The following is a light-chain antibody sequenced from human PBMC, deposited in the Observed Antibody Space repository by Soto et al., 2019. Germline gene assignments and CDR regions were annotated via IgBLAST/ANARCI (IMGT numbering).Light chain of an antibody. V-gene: IGKV3-15*01. CDR3: QHYNSYSEA. CDR2: GAS. CDR1: QSVSSN. Sequence: EIVMTQSPATLSVSPVERATLSCRASQSVSSNLAWYQQKPGQAPRLLIYGASTRATGIPARFSGSGSGTEFTLTISSLQPDDFATYYCQHYNSYSEAFGQGTRLEIK. J-gene: IGKJ5*01.